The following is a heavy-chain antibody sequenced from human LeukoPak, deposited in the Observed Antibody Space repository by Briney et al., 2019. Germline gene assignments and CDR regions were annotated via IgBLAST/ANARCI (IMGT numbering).Heavy chain of an antibody. V-gene: IGHV3-74*01. J-gene: IGHJ5*02. CDR1: GFTFSSYW. CDR3: ARGVGYCSSTSCYWWFDP. CDR2: INSDGSST. Sequence: GGSLRLSCAASGFTFSSYWMHWVRQAPGKGLVWVSRINSDGSSTSYADSVKGRFTISRDNAKNTLYLQMNSLRAEDTGVYYCARGVGYCSSTSCYWWFDPWGQGTLVTVSS. D-gene: IGHD2-2*01.